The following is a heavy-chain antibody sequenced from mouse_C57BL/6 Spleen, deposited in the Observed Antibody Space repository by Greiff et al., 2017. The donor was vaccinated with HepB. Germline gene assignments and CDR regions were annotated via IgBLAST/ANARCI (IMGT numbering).Heavy chain of an antibody. CDR1: GYTFTSYW. J-gene: IGHJ3*01. Sequence: QVQLQQPGAELVRPGTSVKLSCKASGYTFTSYWMHWVKQRPGQGLEWIGVIDPSDSYTNYNQKFKGKATLTVDTSSSTVDMQLSSLTSEDSAVYYCAREKGFAYWGQGTLVTVSA. V-gene: IGHV1-59*01. CDR2: IDPSDSYT. CDR3: AREKGFAY.